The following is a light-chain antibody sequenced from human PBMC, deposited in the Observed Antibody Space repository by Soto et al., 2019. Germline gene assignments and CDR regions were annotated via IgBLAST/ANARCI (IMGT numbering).Light chain of an antibody. CDR3: CSYAGSYTLV. Sequence: QSALTQPRSVSGSPEQSVTISCTGTISDVGAYNYVSWYQQHPGKAPKLMIYDVSKRPSGVPDRFSGSKSGNTASLTISGLQAEDEADYYCCSYAGSYTLVFGGGTKLTVL. V-gene: IGLV2-11*01. CDR1: ISDVGAYNY. J-gene: IGLJ2*01. CDR2: DVS.